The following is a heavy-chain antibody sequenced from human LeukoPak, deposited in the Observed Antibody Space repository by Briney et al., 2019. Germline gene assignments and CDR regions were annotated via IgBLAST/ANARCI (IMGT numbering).Heavy chain of an antibody. CDR2: ISGSGGST. J-gene: IGHJ4*02. V-gene: IGHV3-23*01. Sequence: PGGSLRLSCAASGFTFSSYAMSWVRQAPGKGLEWVSAISGSGGSTYYADSVKGRFTISRDNSKNTLYLQMNSLRAEDTAVYYCAKGVSGFLEWLPQYPLYYFDYWGQGTLVTVSS. CDR3: AKGVSGFLEWLPQYPLYYFDY. D-gene: IGHD3-3*01. CDR1: GFTFSSYA.